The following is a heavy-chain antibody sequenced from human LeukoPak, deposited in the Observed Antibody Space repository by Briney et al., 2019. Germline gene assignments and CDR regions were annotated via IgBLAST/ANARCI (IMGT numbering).Heavy chain of an antibody. Sequence: SESLSLTRAVYGGSLSGYYWCGVPQPPAKGREWSGEINHSGSPNNNPSHKCRVSIPVDRSKNQCSVKLSFVTAGDKAVYYCERGEVQLERREGYYFDYWGQGTLVTVSS. CDR1: GGSLSGYY. CDR2: INHSGSP. V-gene: IGHV4-34*01. CDR3: ERGEVQLERREGYYFDY. J-gene: IGHJ4*02. D-gene: IGHD1-1*01.